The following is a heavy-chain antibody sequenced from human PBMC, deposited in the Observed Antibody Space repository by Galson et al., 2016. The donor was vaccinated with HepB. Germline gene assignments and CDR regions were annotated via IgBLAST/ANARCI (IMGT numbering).Heavy chain of an antibody. CDR3: TKAIPKSPSHYYYGMDV. V-gene: IGHV3-73*01. CDR2: IRSKANNYAT. CDR1: DFTFSGST. J-gene: IGHJ6*02. D-gene: IGHD2-2*02. Sequence: SLRLSCAASDFTFSGSTMHWVRQASGKGLEWVGRIRSKANNYATTYAASVKGRFTLSRDDSRNTAYQQMNSLKTEDTAVYYCTKAIPKSPSHYYYGMDVWGQGTTVTVSS.